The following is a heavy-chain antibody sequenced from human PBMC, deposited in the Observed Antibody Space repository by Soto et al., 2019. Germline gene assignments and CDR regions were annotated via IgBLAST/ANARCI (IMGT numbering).Heavy chain of an antibody. CDR2: IIPVLGPA. CDR1: GVTYNTFA. CDR3: VRAAKRYLDY. Sequence: AVKVSCKASGVTYNTFAVSWVRQAPGQGLEWMGGIIPVLGPAFYAQKFQGRVTITADKSTSTAYLELTSLRSEDTAVYYCVRAAKRYLDYWGQGTLVTVSS. D-gene: IGHD6-25*01. J-gene: IGHJ4*02. V-gene: IGHV1-69*10.